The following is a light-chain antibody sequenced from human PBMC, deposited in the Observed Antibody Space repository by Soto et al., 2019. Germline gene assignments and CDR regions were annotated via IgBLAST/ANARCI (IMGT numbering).Light chain of an antibody. CDR2: GNS. J-gene: IGLJ1*01. V-gene: IGLV1-40*01. CDR3: QSYDSSLTGSKV. CDR1: SSNIGAGFD. Sequence: QSVLTQPPSVSGAPGQMVTISCTGSSSNIGAGFDVHWYQQLPGTAPKLLIYGNSNRPSGVPDRFSGSRPGTSASLAITGLQAEDEADYYCQSYDSSLTGSKVFGSGTKVTVL.